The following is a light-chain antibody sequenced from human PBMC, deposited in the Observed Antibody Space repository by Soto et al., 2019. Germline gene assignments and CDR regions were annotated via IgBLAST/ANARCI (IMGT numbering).Light chain of an antibody. CDR2: GAS. CDR3: QQYGSSPHT. Sequence: EIVLTQSPGTLSLSPGERATLSCRASQSVSSSYLAWYQHKPGQAPRLLIYGASSRATGIPDRFSGSGSGTDVTLTISRLEPEDYAVYYCQQYGSSPHTCGHGTKLEIK. J-gene: IGKJ2*01. CDR1: QSVSSSY. V-gene: IGKV3-20*01.